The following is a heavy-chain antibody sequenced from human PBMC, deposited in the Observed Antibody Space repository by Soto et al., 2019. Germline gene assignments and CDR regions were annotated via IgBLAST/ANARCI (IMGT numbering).Heavy chain of an antibody. J-gene: IGHJ4*02. CDR2: LTNSARP. CDR1: GASIYNGGYF. Sequence: SETLSLTFSVSGASIYNGGYFWSWIRQSPGKAMEWMGQLTNSARPHKNQYTTSRVTISEDTPMTQLYPALTSVTAAETPMYYCARGTNTEKVDYWGQGILVTVSS. V-gene: IGHV4-30-4*01. CDR3: ARGTNTEKVDY.